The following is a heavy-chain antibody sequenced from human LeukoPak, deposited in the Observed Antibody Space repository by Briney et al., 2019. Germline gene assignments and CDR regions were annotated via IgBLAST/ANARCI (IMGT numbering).Heavy chain of an antibody. D-gene: IGHD6-6*01. CDR1: GFTFNIYA. J-gene: IGHJ6*03. V-gene: IGHV3-23*01. CDR3: AKAEYISSSGYYYYYYMDV. CDR2: ISGSGGIT. Sequence: GGSLRLSCAASGFTFNIYAMTWVRQAPGKGLEWVSHISGSGGITYYADSVKGRFTIFRDNSKNTLYLQMNSLRAEDTAVYYCAKAEYISSSGYYYYYYMDVWGKGTTVTVSS.